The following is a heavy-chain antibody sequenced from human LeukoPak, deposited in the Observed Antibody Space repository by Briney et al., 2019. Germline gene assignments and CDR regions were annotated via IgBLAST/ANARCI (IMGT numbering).Heavy chain of an antibody. CDR2: IGTAGDT. V-gene: IGHV3-13*01. Sequence: GGSLRLSCAASGFTFSDYDMYWVRQSTGKGLEWVSAIGTAGDTYYPGSVKGRFTISRENAKNSLYLQMNSLRVGDTAVYYCVRGPYCCGGSCNGHFDYWGQGTLVTASS. CDR1: GFTFSDYD. D-gene: IGHD2-15*01. J-gene: IGHJ4*02. CDR3: VRGPYCCGGSCNGHFDY.